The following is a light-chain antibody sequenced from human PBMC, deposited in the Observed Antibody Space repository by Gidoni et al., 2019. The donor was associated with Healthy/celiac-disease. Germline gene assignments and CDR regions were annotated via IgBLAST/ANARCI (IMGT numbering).Light chain of an antibody. Sequence: EMLLTQSPCTLSLSPGERATLSCRASQSVSSSYLAWYQQKPGQAPRLLIYGASSRATGIPDRFSGSGSGTDFTLTISRLEPEDFAVYYCQQYGSSPPMCSFGQGTKLEIK. CDR2: GAS. V-gene: IGKV3-20*01. J-gene: IGKJ2*04. CDR3: QQYGSSPPMCS. CDR1: QSVSSSY.